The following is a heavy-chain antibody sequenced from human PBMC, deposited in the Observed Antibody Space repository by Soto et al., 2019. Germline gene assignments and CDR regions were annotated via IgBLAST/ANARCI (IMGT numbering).Heavy chain of an antibody. J-gene: IGHJ4*02. D-gene: IGHD6-19*01. CDR3: ARGWDPVAGN. Sequence: SQTLSLTCTVSGGSISSSSYYWGWIRQPPGKGLEWIGSIYYSGSTYYNPSLKSRFTISRDNSRNTLYLQMNSLRDEDTAVYYCARGWDPVAGNWGQGTLVTVS. CDR2: IYYSGST. V-gene: IGHV4-39*02. CDR1: GGSISSSSYY.